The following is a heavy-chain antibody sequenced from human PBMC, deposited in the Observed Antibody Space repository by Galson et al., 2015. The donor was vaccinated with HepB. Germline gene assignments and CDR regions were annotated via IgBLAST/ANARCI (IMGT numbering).Heavy chain of an antibody. CDR2: IRSEAYGGTT. D-gene: IGHD3-3*01. Sequence: SLRLSCAASGFTFGDYAMSWFRQAPGKGLEWVGFIRSEAYGGTTEYAASVKGRFTISRDDSKSIAYLQMNSLKTEDTAVYYCTRGRPTPVADFWSGYPFDYWGQGTLVTVSS. V-gene: IGHV3-49*03. J-gene: IGHJ4*02. CDR1: GFTFGDYA. CDR3: TRGRPTPVADFWSGYPFDY.